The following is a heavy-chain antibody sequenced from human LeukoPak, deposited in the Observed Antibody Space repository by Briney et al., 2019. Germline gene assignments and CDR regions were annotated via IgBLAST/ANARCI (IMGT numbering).Heavy chain of an antibody. J-gene: IGHJ3*02. Sequence: SETLSLTCAVYGGSFSGYYWSWIRQPPGKGLEWIGSIYYSGSTYYNPSLKSRVTISVDTSKNQFSLKLSSVTAADTAVYYCARRAYDFWSGIRGAFDIWGQGTMVTVSS. CDR2: IYYSGST. V-gene: IGHV4-34*01. CDR1: GGSFSGYY. CDR3: ARRAYDFWSGIRGAFDI. D-gene: IGHD3-3*01.